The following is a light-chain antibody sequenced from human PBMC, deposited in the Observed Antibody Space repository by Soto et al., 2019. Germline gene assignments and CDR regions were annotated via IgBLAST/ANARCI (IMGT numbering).Light chain of an antibody. CDR1: QSVSSSY. V-gene: IGKV3-20*01. CDR3: QQYGSSQT. Sequence: DIELTQSPGTLSLSPGERATLSCRASQSVSSSYLAWYQQKPGQAPMLLIYGASSRATGIPDMFSGSGSGTDFTLTSSRLDPEDFAVYYCQQYGSSQTFGGGTKVEIK. J-gene: IGKJ4*01. CDR2: GAS.